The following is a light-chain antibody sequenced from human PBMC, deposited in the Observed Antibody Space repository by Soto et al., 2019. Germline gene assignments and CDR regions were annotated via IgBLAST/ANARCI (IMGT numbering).Light chain of an antibody. V-gene: IGKV3-11*01. CDR3: QQCNSWPQWT. CDR2: VAS. Sequence: EIVLTQSPATLSLSPGERATLSCRASQSVGTFLAWYQQKPGQAPRLLIYVASNLATGIPARFSGSGSGTDFTLTISSLEPEDFAVYYCQQCNSWPQWTFGQGTKVE. J-gene: IGKJ1*01. CDR1: QSVGTF.